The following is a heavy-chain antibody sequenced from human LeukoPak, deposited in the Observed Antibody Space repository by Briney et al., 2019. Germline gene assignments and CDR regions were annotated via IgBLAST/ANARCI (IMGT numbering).Heavy chain of an antibody. Sequence: PGGSLRLSCAASGFTFSTYAMNWVRQAPGQGLEWVSHISGSGGRTKHADSVKGRFTISRDNSKNTLYLQMNSLRAEDTAVYYCAKLRTAEYYYAMDVWGQGTTVTVSS. D-gene: IGHD1-1*01. CDR1: GFTFSTYA. CDR2: ISGSGGRT. V-gene: IGHV3-23*01. J-gene: IGHJ6*02. CDR3: AKLRTAEYYYAMDV.